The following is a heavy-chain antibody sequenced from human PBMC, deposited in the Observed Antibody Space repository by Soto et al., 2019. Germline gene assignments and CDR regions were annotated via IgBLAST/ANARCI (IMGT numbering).Heavy chain of an antibody. V-gene: IGHV1-69*01. D-gene: IGHD1-26*01. CDR1: GGTFSSYA. CDR3: AREGSGRYFLPGLRFDP. J-gene: IGHJ5*02. CDR2: IIPIFGTA. Sequence: QVQLVQSGAEVKKPGSSVKVSCKASGGTFSSYAISWVRQAPGQGLEWLGGIIPIFGTANYAQKFQGRFTITAQEPTSKAYMELSSLRSDDTAVYYCAREGSGRYFLPGLRFDPWGQGTLVTVSS.